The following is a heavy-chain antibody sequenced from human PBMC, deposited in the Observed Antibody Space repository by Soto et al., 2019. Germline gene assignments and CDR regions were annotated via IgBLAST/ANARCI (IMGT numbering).Heavy chain of an antibody. CDR3: AREEYYYGSGAFFDY. D-gene: IGHD3-10*01. CDR2: IIPILGIA. V-gene: IGHV1-69*08. Sequence: QVQLVQSGAAVKKPGSSVKVSCKASGGTFSSYTISWVRQAPGQGLEWMGRIIPILGIANYAQKFQGRVTITADKSTSSAYMELSSLRSEDTAGYYCAREEYYYGSGAFFDYWGQGTLVTVSS. CDR1: GGTFSSYT. J-gene: IGHJ4*02.